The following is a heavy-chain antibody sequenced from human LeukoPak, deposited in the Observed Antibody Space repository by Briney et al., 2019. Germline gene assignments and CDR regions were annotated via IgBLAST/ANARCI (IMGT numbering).Heavy chain of an antibody. J-gene: IGHJ6*02. D-gene: IGHD1-26*01. Sequence: ASVKVSCKASGYTFTSYYMHWVRQAPGQGLEWMGIINPSGGSTSYAQKFQGRVTMTRDTSTSTVYMELSSLRSEDTAVYYCARGGGMTRYYYGMDVWGQGTTATVSS. CDR3: ARGGGMTRYYYGMDV. V-gene: IGHV1-46*01. CDR2: INPSGGST. CDR1: GYTFTSYY.